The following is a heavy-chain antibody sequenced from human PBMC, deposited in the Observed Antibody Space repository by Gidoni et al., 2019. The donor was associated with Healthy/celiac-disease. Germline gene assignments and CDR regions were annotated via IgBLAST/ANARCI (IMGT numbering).Heavy chain of an antibody. CDR1: GGSFSGYY. D-gene: IGHD5-12*01. V-gene: IGHV4-34*01. CDR2: INHSGST. CDR3: AISRSWLRRITFDY. J-gene: IGHJ4*02. Sequence: QVQLQQWGEGLLKPSETLSLTCAGYGGSFSGYYWSWFRQPPGKGLEWIGEINHSGSTNYNPSLKSRVTISVDTSKNQFSLKLRSVTAADTAVYYCAISRSWLRRITFDYWGQGTLVTVSS.